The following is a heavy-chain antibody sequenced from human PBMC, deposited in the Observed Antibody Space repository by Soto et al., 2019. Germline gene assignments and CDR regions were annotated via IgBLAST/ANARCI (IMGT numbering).Heavy chain of an antibody. CDR1: GGSISSSSYY. CDR2: IYYSGST. J-gene: IGHJ6*03. V-gene: IGHV4-39*01. CDR3: ARIVTISLYYCMDV. Sequence: SETLSLTCTVSGGSISSSSYYWGWIRQPPGKGLEWIGSIYYSGSTYYNPSLKSRVTISVDTSKNQFSLKLSSVTAADTAVYYCARIVTISLYYCMDVWGKGTTVTVSS. D-gene: IGHD3-3*01.